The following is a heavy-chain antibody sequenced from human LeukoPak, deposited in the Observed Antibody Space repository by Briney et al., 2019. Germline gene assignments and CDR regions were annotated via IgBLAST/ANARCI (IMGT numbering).Heavy chain of an antibody. V-gene: IGHV1-69*05. CDR3: ARDSYTSVAGGYGMDV. J-gene: IGHJ6*02. Sequence: ASVKVSCKASGGTFSSYAISWVRQAPGQGLEWMGGIIPIFGTANYAQKFQGRVTMTRNTSISTAYMELSSLRSEDTAVYYCARDSYTSVAGGYGMDVWGQGTTVTVSS. D-gene: IGHD6-19*01. CDR2: IIPIFGTA. CDR1: GGTFSSYA.